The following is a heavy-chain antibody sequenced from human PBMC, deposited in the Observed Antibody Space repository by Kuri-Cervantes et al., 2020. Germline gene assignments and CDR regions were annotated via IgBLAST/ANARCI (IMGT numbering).Heavy chain of an antibody. V-gene: IGHV3-7*01. CDR3: ARYGYGYARPFDS. D-gene: IGHD2-2*01. J-gene: IGHJ4*02. Sequence: GESLKISCAASGFTFSTYWMSWVRQAPGRGLEWVASINKDGSETYYVDSVKGRFTISRDNAKNSLYLQMNNLRGEDTAVYYCARYGYGYARPFDSWGQGFLVTVSS. CDR1: GFTFSTYW. CDR2: INKDGSET.